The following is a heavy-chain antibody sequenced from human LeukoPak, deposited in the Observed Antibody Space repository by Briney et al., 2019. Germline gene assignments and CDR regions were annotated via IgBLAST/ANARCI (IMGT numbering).Heavy chain of an antibody. CDR3: ASGSPSPHCGGDCYFDY. V-gene: IGHV3-74*01. Sequence: QPGGSLRLSCAASGFTFSSYWMHWVRQAPGKGLVWVSRINSDGSSTSYADSVKGRFTISRDNAKNTLYLQMNSLRAEDTAVYYCASGSPSPHCGGDCYFDYWGQGTLVTVSS. J-gene: IGHJ4*02. CDR1: GFTFSSYW. CDR2: INSDGSST. D-gene: IGHD2-21*02.